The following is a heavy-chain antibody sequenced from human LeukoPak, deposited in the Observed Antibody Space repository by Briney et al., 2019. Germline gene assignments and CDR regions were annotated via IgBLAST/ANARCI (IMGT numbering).Heavy chain of an antibody. CDR1: GFTFSIYD. D-gene: IGHD3-10*01. Sequence: PGGSLRLSCAASGFTFSIYDIHWVRQAPGKGLEWVAFIWYDGRDKYYADSVEGRFTISRDNSENTLYLQMNTLRAEDTAVYYCAREGVKRGVPGVDVWGRGTRVTVSS. V-gene: IGHV3-33*01. J-gene: IGHJ6*02. CDR3: AREGVKRGVPGVDV. CDR2: IWYDGRDK.